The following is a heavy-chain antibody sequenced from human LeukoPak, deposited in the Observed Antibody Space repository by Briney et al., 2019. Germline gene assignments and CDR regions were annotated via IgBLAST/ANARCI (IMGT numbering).Heavy chain of an antibody. CDR3: AAIFHDSSGYYFPWSYYFDY. D-gene: IGHD3-22*01. V-gene: IGHV1-58*01. J-gene: IGHJ4*02. Sequence: EASVKVSCKASGFTFTSSAVQWVRQARGQRLEWIGWIVVGSGNTNYAQKFQERVTITRDMSTSTAYMELSSLRSKDTAVYYCAAIFHDSSGYYFPWSYYFDYWGQGTLVTVSS. CDR2: IVVGSGNT. CDR1: GFTFTSSA.